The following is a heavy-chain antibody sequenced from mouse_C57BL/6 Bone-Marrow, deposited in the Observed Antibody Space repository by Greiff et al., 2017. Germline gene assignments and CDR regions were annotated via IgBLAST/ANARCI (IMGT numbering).Heavy chain of an antibody. CDR1: GYTFTSYW. CDR2: IYPGSGST. D-gene: IGHD1-1*01. Sequence: QVQLQQPGAELVKPGASVKMSCKASGYTFTSYWITWVKQRPGQGLEWIGDIYPGSGSTNYNEKFKSKATLTVDTSSSTAYMQLSSLTSEDSAVYYWARWGAYGSSPYDDAMDYWGQGTSVTVSS. CDR3: ARWGAYGSSPYDDAMDY. V-gene: IGHV1-55*01. J-gene: IGHJ4*01.